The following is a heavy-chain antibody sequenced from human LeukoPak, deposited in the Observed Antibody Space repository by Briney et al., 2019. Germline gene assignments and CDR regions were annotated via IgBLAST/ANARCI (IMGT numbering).Heavy chain of an antibody. D-gene: IGHD4/OR15-4a*01. Sequence: PLETLSLTCTVSGGSISHYYWSWIRQPPGKGLGWIGYIYYSGTTNYNPSLKSRVTISVDTSKNQFSLKLNSVTAADTAVYYCAREDPQTKVPEGMDVWGQGTTVTVSS. CDR3: AREDPQTKVPEGMDV. V-gene: IGHV4-59*01. J-gene: IGHJ6*02. CDR1: GGSISHYY. CDR2: IYYSGTT.